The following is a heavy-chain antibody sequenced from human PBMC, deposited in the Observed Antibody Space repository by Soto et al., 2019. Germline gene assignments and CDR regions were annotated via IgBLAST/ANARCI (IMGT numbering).Heavy chain of an antibody. CDR1: GYSFTSYW. CDR3: ARHHEPSYDIVVVPIDP. Sequence: GESLKISCKGSGYSFTSYWIGWVRQMPGKGLEWMGIIYPGDSDTRYSPSFQGQVTISADKSISTAYLQWSSLKASDTAMYYCARHHEPSYDIVVVPIDPWGQGTLVTVSS. J-gene: IGHJ5*02. CDR2: IYPGDSDT. D-gene: IGHD2-2*01. V-gene: IGHV5-51*01.